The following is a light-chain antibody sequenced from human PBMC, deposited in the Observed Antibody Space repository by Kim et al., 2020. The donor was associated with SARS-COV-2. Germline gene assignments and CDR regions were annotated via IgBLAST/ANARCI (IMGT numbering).Light chain of an antibody. J-gene: IGKJ4*01. V-gene: IGKV3-15*01. Sequence: SVSPGERATLSCRASQSVSSNLAWYQQKPGQAPRLLIYGTSTRATGIPARFSGSGSGTEFTLTISSLQSEDFAVYYCQQYNNWPLTFGGWTKVEI. CDR1: QSVSSN. CDR3: QQYNNWPLT. CDR2: GTS.